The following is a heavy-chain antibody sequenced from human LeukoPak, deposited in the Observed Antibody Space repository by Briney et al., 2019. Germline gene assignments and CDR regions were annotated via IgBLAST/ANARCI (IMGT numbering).Heavy chain of an antibody. CDR1: GGSISSGSYY. Sequence: SETLSLTCTVSGGSISSGSYYWSWIRQPAGKGLEWIGRIYTSGSTNYNPSLKSRVTISVDTSKNQFSLKLSSVTAADTAVYYCARDGITMVRGVPAPYNWFDPWGQGTLVTVSS. CDR3: ARDGITMVRGVPAPYNWFDP. CDR2: IYTSGST. D-gene: IGHD3-10*01. V-gene: IGHV4-61*02. J-gene: IGHJ5*02.